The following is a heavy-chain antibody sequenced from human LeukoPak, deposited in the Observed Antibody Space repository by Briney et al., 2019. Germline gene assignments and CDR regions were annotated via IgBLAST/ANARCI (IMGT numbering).Heavy chain of an antibody. CDR1: GGPFSGYY. D-gene: IGHD6-19*01. CDR3: ARRPDDSSGWYVYDY. CDR2: INHSGST. J-gene: IGHJ4*02. V-gene: IGHV4-34*01. Sequence: SETLSLTCAVYGGPFSGYYWSWIRQPPGKGLEWIGEINHSGSTNYNPSLKSRVTISVDTSKNQFSLKLSSVTAADTAVYYCARRPDDSSGWYVYDYWGQGTLVTVSS.